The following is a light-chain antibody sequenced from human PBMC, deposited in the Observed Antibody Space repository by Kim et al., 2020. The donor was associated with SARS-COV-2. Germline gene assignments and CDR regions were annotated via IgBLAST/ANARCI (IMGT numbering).Light chain of an antibody. CDR3: QQYNSWPPFT. Sequence: DIEMTQSPATLPVSPGERATLSCRASQIISTNLAWYQQHPGQAPRLLIYGASTRATGIPARFSGSGSGTEFTLTINSLQSEDFAVYYCQQYNSWPPFTFGQGTKLEI. J-gene: IGKJ2*01. CDR1: QIISTN. CDR2: GAS. V-gene: IGKV3-15*01.